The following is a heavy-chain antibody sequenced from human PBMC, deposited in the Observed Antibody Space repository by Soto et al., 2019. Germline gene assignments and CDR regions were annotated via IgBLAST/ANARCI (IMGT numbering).Heavy chain of an antibody. J-gene: IGHJ6*02. CDR3: AREKAASMDYYYYGMDV. Sequence: QVQLVQSGAEVKKPGSSVKVSCKASGGTFSSYAISWVRQAPGQGLEWMGGIIPIFGTANYAQKFQGRVTIPADESTSTAYMELSSLRSEDTAVYYCAREKAASMDYYYYGMDVWGQGTTVTVSS. V-gene: IGHV1-69*01. CDR1: GGTFSSYA. CDR2: IIPIFGTA. D-gene: IGHD2-15*01.